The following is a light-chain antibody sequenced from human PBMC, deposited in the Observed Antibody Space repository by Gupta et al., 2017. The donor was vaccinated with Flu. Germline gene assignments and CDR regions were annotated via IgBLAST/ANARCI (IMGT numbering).Light chain of an antibody. CDR2: DAS. CDR3: QQRGSWPPT. CDR1: QSVSHY. V-gene: IGKV3-11*01. Sequence: EIVLTQSPATLSLSPGERATLSCRASQSVSHYLAWYQQKPGQAPRLLIYDASNRATDIPARFSGSGSGTEFTLSISSLEPEDFAVYYCQQRGSWPPTFGQGTKLDIK. J-gene: IGKJ2*01.